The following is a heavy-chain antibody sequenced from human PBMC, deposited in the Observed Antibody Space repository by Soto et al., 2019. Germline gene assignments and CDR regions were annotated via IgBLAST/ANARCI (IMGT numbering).Heavy chain of an antibody. J-gene: IGHJ6*02. CDR1: GCTFSSYA. V-gene: IGHV1-69*13. CDR2: IIPIFGTA. D-gene: IGHD3-10*01. CDR3: ASFVVRGVIIDHYYYGMDV. Sequence: GASVKVSCKASGCTFSSYAISWVRQAPGQGLEWMGGIIPIFGTANYAQKFQGRVTITADESTSTAYMELSSLRSEDTAVYYCASFVVRGVIIDHYYYGMDVWGQGTTVTVSS.